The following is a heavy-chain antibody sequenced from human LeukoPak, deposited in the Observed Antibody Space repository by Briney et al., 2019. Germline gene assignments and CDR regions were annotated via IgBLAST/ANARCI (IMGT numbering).Heavy chain of an antibody. J-gene: IGHJ5*02. CDR1: GDTFTSYY. CDR2: INTGTGNT. Sequence: ASVKVSCKASGDTFTSYYMHWVRQAPGQRLEWMGWINTGTGNTKYSQEFQGRVTITRDTSASTAYMELSSLRSEDMAVYYCARGAKFRSYGSGTYYTSLPFDPWGQGTLVTVSS. V-gene: IGHV1-3*03. D-gene: IGHD3-10*01. CDR3: ARGAKFRSYGSGTYYTSLPFDP.